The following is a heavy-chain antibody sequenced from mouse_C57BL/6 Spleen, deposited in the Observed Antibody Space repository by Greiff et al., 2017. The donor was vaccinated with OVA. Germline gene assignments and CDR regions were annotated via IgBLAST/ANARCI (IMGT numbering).Heavy chain of an antibody. V-gene: IGHV1-54*01. D-gene: IGHD2-3*01. CDR3: ARWDGYYFDY. J-gene: IGHJ2*01. CDR1: GYAFTNYL. Sequence: QVQLKESGAELVRPGTSVKVSCKASGYAFTNYLIEWVKQRPGQGLEWIGVINPGSGGTNYNEKFKGKATLTADKSSSTAYMQLSSLTSEDSAVYFCARWDGYYFDYWGQGTTLTVSS. CDR2: INPGSGGT.